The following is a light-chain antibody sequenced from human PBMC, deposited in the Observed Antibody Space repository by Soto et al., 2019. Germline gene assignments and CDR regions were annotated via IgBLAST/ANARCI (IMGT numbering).Light chain of an antibody. J-gene: IGLJ3*02. V-gene: IGLV2-14*01. CDR3: SSYTSTNSWV. CDR2: DVS. Sequence: QSVLTQSASVSGSPGQSITISCTGTSSDVGGYNYVSWYQQHPGKAPKLIIYDVSNRPSGVSTRFSGSKSGNTASLTISGLQAEEEADYSCSSYTSTNSWVFGGGTKLTVL. CDR1: SSDVGGYNY.